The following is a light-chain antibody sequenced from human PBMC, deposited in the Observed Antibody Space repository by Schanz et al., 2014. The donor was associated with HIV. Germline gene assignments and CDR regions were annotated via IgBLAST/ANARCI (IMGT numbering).Light chain of an antibody. CDR2: GAS. V-gene: IGKV3-11*01. Sequence: EIVLTQSPATLSLSPGERATLSCRASQSVSSYLAWYQQKPGQAPRLLIYGASTRATGIPARFSGSGSGTDCTLTISSLEPEDFAVYYCQQYGSSPWTFGQGTKVEIK. CDR3: QQYGSSPWT. CDR1: QSVSSY. J-gene: IGKJ1*01.